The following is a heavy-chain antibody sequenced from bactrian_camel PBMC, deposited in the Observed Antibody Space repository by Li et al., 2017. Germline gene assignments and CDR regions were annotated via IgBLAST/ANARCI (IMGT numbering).Heavy chain of an antibody. CDR1: GFTFSSYA. Sequence: HVQLVESGGSLVQPGGSLRLSCAASGFTFSSYAMRWARQAPGKGLEWVSTILGDGSITYYSDSVKGRFTISRDNAKNTLYLQLNSLKTEDTAMYYCAKRGGSLYEYNYWGQGTQVTVS. D-gene: IGHD6*01. CDR3: AKRGGSLYEYNY. J-gene: IGHJ4*01. CDR2: ILGDGSIT. V-gene: IGHV3-2*01.